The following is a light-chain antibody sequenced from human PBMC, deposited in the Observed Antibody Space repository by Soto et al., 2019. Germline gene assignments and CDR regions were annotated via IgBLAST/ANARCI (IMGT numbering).Light chain of an antibody. V-gene: IGKV3-11*01. CDR3: QQRSNWPTLT. CDR1: QSVSSY. Sequence: EIVLTQSPATLSLSPGERATLSCRASQSVSSYLAWYQQKPGQAPSLLIYDASNRTTAIPARFSGSGSGTDFTLPISSLEPEDFAVYYCQQRSNWPTLTFGGGTKVEIK. CDR2: DAS. J-gene: IGKJ4*01.